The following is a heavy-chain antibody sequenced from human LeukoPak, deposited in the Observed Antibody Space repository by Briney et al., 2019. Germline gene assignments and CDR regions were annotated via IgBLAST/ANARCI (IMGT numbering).Heavy chain of an antibody. J-gene: IGHJ5*02. CDR1: GFTFSTYA. Sequence: GGSLRLSCAASGFTFSTYAMSWVRQAPGKGLEWVSGFSGSGGSTYYADSVKGRFTISRDNSKNTLYLQMNSLRVEDTAFYYCARDPLSNSLGARWFDPWGQGTLVTVSS. D-gene: IGHD6-13*01. V-gene: IGHV3-23*01. CDR2: FSGSGGST. CDR3: ARDPLSNSLGARWFDP.